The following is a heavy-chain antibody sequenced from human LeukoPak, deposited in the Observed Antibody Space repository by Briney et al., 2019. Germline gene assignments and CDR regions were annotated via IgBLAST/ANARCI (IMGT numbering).Heavy chain of an antibody. D-gene: IGHD4-11*01. CDR1: GFTFSSYA. CDR2: ISSNGGST. V-gene: IGHV3-64*01. Sequence: PGGSLRLSCVASGFTFSSYAMHWVRQAPGKGLEYVSAISSNGGSTYYPNSVKGRFTISRDNSKNTLYLQMGSLRAEDTAVYYCAGSPNSNLRAFAIWGQGTMVTVSS. J-gene: IGHJ3*02. CDR3: AGSPNSNLRAFAI.